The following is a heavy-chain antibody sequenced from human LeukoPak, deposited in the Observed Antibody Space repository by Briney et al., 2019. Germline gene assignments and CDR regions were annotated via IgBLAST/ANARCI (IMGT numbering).Heavy chain of an antibody. CDR2: INHIVST. D-gene: IGHD3-16*02. CDR3: ARRTYDYIWGSYRHYYFDY. Sequence: SETLSLTCAVYGGSFSGYYWSWIRQPPRKGLEWIGEINHIVSTNYNPSLKSRVTISVDTSKNQFSLKLSSVTAADTAVYYCARRTYDYIWGSYRHYYFDYWGQGTLVTVSS. J-gene: IGHJ4*02. CDR1: GGSFSGYY. V-gene: IGHV4-34*01.